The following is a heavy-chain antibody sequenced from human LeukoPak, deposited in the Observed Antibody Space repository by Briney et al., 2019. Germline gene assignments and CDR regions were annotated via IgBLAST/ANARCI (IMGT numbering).Heavy chain of an antibody. D-gene: IGHD3-10*01. V-gene: IGHV4-34*01. CDR2: INHSGST. J-gene: IGHJ6*03. Sequence: SETLSLTCAVYGGSFSGYYWSWIRQPPGKGLEWIGEINHSGSTNYNPSLKSRVTISVDTSKNQFSLKLSSVTAADTAVYYCARLPVTMVRGVIMSYYYYYMYVWGKGTTVTVSS. CDR3: ARLPVTMVRGVIMSYYYYYMYV. CDR1: GGSFSGYY.